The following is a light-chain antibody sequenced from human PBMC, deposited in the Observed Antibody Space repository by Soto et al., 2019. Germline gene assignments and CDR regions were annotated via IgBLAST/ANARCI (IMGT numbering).Light chain of an antibody. Sequence: EIVLTQSPGTLSLSPGERATLSCRASQSVSSSYFAWYQQKPGQAPRLLIYGASSRATGLPDRISGSGSGTDFPLTISILDPEDFAVYYCHQYGSSPYTFGQGTKLEIK. J-gene: IGKJ2*01. CDR1: QSVSSSY. V-gene: IGKV3-20*01. CDR3: HQYGSSPYT. CDR2: GAS.